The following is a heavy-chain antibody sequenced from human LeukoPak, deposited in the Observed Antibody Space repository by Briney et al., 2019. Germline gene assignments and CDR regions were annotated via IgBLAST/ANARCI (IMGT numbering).Heavy chain of an antibody. V-gene: IGHV4-30-4*01. D-gene: IGHD2-2*01. CDR1: GGSIRSGDYY. CDR2: IYYSGST. CDR3: ARGVVVPAAYFDY. J-gene: IGHJ4*02. Sequence: SQTLSLTCTVSGGSIRSGDYYWSWIRQPPGKGLEWIGYIYYSGSTYYNPSLKSRVTISVDTSKNQFSLKLSSVTAADTAVYYCARGVVVPAAYFDYWGQGTLVTVSS.